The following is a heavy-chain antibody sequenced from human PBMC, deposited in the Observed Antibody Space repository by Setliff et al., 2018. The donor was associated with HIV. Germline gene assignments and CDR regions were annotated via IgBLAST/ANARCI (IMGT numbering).Heavy chain of an antibody. CDR3: ARLEDQLGPGWFAP. Sequence: SEPLSLTCSVSGDSIGSESSFWSCVRQYPGKGLELIGYISHSGNTYYTPSLESRITLSVDTSKNQFPLKVNSVTAADTAVYYCARLEDQLGPGWFAPWGQGTLVTVSS. V-gene: IGHV4-31*03. J-gene: IGHJ5*02. D-gene: IGHD1-1*01. CDR2: ISHSGNT. CDR1: GDSIGSESSF.